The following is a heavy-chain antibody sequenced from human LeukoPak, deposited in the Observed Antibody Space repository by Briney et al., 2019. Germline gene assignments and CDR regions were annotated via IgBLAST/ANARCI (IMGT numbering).Heavy chain of an antibody. CDR1: GFTFSGYW. D-gene: IGHD1-1*01. CDR2: INTDGTST. J-gene: IGHJ5*02. CDR3: ARDKNWNWFDP. Sequence: GGSLRLSCAASGFTFSGYWMHWVRQGPGKGLVWVSRINTDGTSTTYADSVKGRFTISRDNAKNTLYLQMNSLRYNDTAVHYCARDKNWNWFDPWGQGSPVTVSS. V-gene: IGHV3-74*01.